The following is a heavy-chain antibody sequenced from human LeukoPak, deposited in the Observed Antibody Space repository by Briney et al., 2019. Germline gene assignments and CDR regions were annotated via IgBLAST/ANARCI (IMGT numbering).Heavy chain of an antibody. V-gene: IGHV4-34*01. CDR3: ARVFGGYGRWRLFDY. CDR2: INHSGST. Sequence: SETLSLTCAVYGGSFSDYYWSWIRQPPGKGLEWIGEINHSGSTNYNPSLKSRVTISVDTSKNQFSLKLSSVTATDTAVYYCARVFGGYGRWRLFDYWGQGTLVTVSS. D-gene: IGHD5-12*01. J-gene: IGHJ4*02. CDR1: GGSFSDYY.